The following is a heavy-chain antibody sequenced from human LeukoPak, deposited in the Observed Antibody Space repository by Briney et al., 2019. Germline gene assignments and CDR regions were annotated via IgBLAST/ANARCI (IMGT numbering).Heavy chain of an antibody. D-gene: IGHD4-17*01. Sequence: GGSLRLSCAASGFTFSSYAMHWVRQAPGKGLEYVSAISSNGGSTYYANSVKGRFTISRDNSKNTLYLQMGSPRAEDMAVYYCARDPYGDSRGYYYYMDVWGKGTTVTVSS. CDR2: ISSNGGST. V-gene: IGHV3-64*01. CDR3: ARDPYGDSRGYYYYMDV. CDR1: GFTFSSYA. J-gene: IGHJ6*03.